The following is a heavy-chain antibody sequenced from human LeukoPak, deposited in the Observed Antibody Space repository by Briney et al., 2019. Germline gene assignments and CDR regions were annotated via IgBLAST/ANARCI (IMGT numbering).Heavy chain of an antibody. D-gene: IGHD6-13*01. V-gene: IGHV1-69*02. CDR1: GGTFSSYT. CDR2: IIPILGIA. J-gene: IGHJ4*02. CDR3: AIPYSSSLSPFDC. Sequence: ASVKVSCKASGGTFSSYTISWVRQAPGQGLEWMGRIIPILGIANYAQKFQGRVTMTRDTSNSTAYMELSRLRSDDTAVYYCAIPYSSSLSPFDCWGQGTLVTVYS.